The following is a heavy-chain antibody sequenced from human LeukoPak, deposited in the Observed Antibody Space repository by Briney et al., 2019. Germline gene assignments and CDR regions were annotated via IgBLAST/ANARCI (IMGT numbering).Heavy chain of an antibody. V-gene: IGHV1-18*04. CDR2: ISAYNGNT. CDR1: GYTFISYG. Sequence: ASVKVSCKASGYTFISYGISWVRQAPGQGLEWMGWISAYNGNTNYAQKLQGRVTMTTDTSTSTAYMELRSLRSDDTAVYYCAITLDQLLFDYWGQGTLVTVSS. D-gene: IGHD2-2*01. CDR3: AITLDQLLFDY. J-gene: IGHJ4*02.